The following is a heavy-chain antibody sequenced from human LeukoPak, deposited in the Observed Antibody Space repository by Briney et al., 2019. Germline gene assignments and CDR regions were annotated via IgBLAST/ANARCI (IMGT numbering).Heavy chain of an antibody. D-gene: IGHD5-18*01. Sequence: GGSLRLSCAASGFTFSSYSMNWVRQAPGKGLEWVSSISGSSSFIYYADSVKGRFTISRDNSRNTVYLQMNSLRAEDTAVYYCANDLGWIQLDLGRGQGTLVTVSS. CDR2: ISGSSSFI. CDR1: GFTFSSYS. CDR3: ANDLGWIQLDLG. V-gene: IGHV3-21*04. J-gene: IGHJ4*02.